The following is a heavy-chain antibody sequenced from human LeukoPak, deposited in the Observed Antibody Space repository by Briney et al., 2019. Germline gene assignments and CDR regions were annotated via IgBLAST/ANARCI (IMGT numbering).Heavy chain of an antibody. Sequence: GASVKVSCKASGYTFTGYYMHWVRQAPGQGPEWMGWINPNSGGTNYAQKFQGRVTMTRDTSISTAYMELSRLRSEDTAVYYCARGREYYYYMDVWGKGTTVTVSS. V-gene: IGHV1-2*02. CDR3: ARGREYYYYMDV. CDR2: INPNSGGT. CDR1: GYTFTGYY. J-gene: IGHJ6*03.